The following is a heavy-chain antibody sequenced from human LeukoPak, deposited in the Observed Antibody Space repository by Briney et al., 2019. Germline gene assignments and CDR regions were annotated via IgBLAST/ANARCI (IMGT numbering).Heavy chain of an antibody. D-gene: IGHD2-8*01. CDR3: AKDMRYGTQNYVDY. V-gene: IGHV3-30*02. CDR1: GFTFSNYG. Sequence: GGSLRLSCAASGFTFSNYGMHWVRQAPGKGLEWVAFIRNDESNKYYVDSVKGRFTISRDNSKNTLYLQMNSLRAEDTALYYCAKDMRYGTQNYVDYWGQGTLVTGSS. J-gene: IGHJ4*02. CDR2: IRNDESNK.